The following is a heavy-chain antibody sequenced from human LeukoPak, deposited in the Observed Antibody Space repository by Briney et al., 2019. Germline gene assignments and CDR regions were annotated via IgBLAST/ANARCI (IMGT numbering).Heavy chain of an antibody. Sequence: GGSLRLSCAASGFTFSSYWMSWVRQAPGKGLEWVANIKQDGSEKYYVDSVKGRFTISRDNAKNSLYLQMNSLRAEDTAVYYCARERYCSGGSCYSYLDYWGQGTLVTVSS. J-gene: IGHJ4*02. V-gene: IGHV3-7*01. CDR3: ARERYCSGGSCYSYLDY. CDR2: IKQDGSEK. D-gene: IGHD2-15*01. CDR1: GFTFSSYW.